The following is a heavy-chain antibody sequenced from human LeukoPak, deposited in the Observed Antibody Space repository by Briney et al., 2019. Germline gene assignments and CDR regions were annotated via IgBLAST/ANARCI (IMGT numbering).Heavy chain of an antibody. J-gene: IGHJ4*02. CDR3: AKDFHSSGWSFDY. CDR2: ISWNSNSI. CDR1: GFTFDDYV. Sequence: GGSLRLSCAASGFTFDDYVMHWVRQAPGKGLEWVSGISWNSNSIGYADSVKGRFTISRDNAKNSLYLQMYSLRAEDAALYYCAKDFHSSGWSFDYWGQGTLVTVSS. D-gene: IGHD6-19*01. V-gene: IGHV3-9*01.